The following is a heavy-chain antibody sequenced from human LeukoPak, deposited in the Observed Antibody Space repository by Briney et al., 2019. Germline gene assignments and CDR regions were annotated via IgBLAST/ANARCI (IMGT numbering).Heavy chain of an antibody. Sequence: GGSLRLSCAASGFTFSDYYMSWIRQAPGKGLEWVSYISSSGSTIYYADSVKGRFTISRDNSKNTLYLQMNSLRAEDTAVYYCAKVVVTEDFCWGQGTLVTVSS. CDR1: GFTFSDYY. CDR3: AKVVVTEDFC. J-gene: IGHJ4*02. D-gene: IGHD2-21*02. CDR2: ISSSGSTI. V-gene: IGHV3-11*01.